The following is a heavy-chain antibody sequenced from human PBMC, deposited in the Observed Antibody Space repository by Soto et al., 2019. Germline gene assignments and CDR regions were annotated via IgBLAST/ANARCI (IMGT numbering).Heavy chain of an antibody. CDR2: IIPIFGTA. D-gene: IGHD6-13*01. J-gene: IGHJ4*02. V-gene: IGHV1-69*01. CDR3: AREGELVTAAGLDY. Sequence: QVQLVQSGAEVKKPGSSVKVSCKASGGTFSSYAISWVRQAPGQGLEWMGGIIPIFGTANYAQKFQGRVTITADESTSTAYMELSSLRSEDTAVYYCAREGELVTAAGLDYWGQGTLVTVSS. CDR1: GGTFSSYA.